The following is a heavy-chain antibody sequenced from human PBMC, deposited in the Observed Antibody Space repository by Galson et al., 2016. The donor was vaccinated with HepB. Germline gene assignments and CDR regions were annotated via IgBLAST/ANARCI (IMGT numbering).Heavy chain of an antibody. J-gene: IGHJ4*02. CDR3: ARGFNTMRNPVDY. CDR2: INPNGGGT. V-gene: IGHV1-46*03. CDR1: GYTFTNYY. D-gene: IGHD3-10*01. Sequence: SVKVSCKASGYTFTNYYIHWVRQAPGQGLEWMGIINPNGGGTSYAQKFQGRVTITNDTSTSTVYMELSNLRSEDTAVYFCARGFNTMRNPVDYWGQGTLVAVSS.